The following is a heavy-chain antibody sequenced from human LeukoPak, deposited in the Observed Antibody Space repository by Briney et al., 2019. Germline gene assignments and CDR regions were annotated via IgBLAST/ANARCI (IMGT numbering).Heavy chain of an antibody. Sequence: GGSLRLSCAASGFTFSAYSMNWVRQAPGKGLEWVSSISSSSSYIYYADSVKGRFTISRDNAKNSLYLQMNSLRAEDTAVYYCARDLEEYCSGGSCSLFDYWGQGTLVTVSS. CDR2: ISSSSSYI. CDR3: ARDLEEYCSGGSCSLFDY. J-gene: IGHJ4*02. CDR1: GFTFSAYS. D-gene: IGHD2-15*01. V-gene: IGHV3-21*01.